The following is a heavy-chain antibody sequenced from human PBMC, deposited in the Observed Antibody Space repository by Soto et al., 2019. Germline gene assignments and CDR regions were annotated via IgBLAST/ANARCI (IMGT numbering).Heavy chain of an antibody. CDR2: MNPNSGNT. V-gene: IGHV1-8*01. D-gene: IGHD5-18*01. J-gene: IGHJ5*02. CDR3: ARDRADTAMVWGWFDP. CDR1: GYTFTSYD. Sequence: QVQLGQSGAEVKKPGASVKVSCKASGYTFTSYDINWVRQATGQGLEWMGWMNPNSGNTGYAQKFQGRVTMTRNNSISTAYMELSSLRSEDTAVYYCARDRADTAMVWGWFDPWGQGTLVTVFS.